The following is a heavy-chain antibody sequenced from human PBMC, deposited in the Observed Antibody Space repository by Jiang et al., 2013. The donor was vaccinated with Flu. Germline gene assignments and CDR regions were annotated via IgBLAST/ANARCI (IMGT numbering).Heavy chain of an antibody. CDR2: ISNIGST. J-gene: IGHJ4*02. V-gene: IGHV4-59*11. CDR3: VRDRRPDWWGGFDY. D-gene: IGHD2-8*02. CDR1: GVSISSHY. Sequence: GPGLVKPSETLSLTCTVSGVSISSHYWSWVRQPLGKGLEWIGYISNIGSTNYNPFLKSRVTISVDTAKNHFSLKLSSVTPADTALYFCVRDRRPDWWGGFDYWGQGTLVTVSS.